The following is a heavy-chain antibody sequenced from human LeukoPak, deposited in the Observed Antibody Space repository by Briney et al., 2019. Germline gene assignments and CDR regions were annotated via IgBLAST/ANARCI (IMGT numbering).Heavy chain of an antibody. D-gene: IGHD2-15*01. J-gene: IGHJ6*02. CDR3: ARYCSGGSSHTPYGMDV. CDR2: IYSGGST. CDR1: GFTVSSNY. V-gene: IGHV3-53*01. Sequence: GGSLRLSCAASGFTVSSNYMSWVRQAPGKGLEWVSVIYSGGSTYYADSVKGRFTISRDNSKNTLYLQMNSLRAEDTAVYYCARYCSGGSSHTPYGMDVWGQGTTVTVSS.